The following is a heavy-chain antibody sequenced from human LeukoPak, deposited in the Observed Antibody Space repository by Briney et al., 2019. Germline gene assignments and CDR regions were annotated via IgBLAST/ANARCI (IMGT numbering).Heavy chain of an antibody. D-gene: IGHD5-12*01. CDR1: GFTFSSYG. J-gene: IGHJ4*02. V-gene: IGHV3-30*18. Sequence: PGRSLRRSCAASGFTFSSYGMQWFRQAPDKGLEWVAAISNDGSNKYYADSVKGRFTISRDNSKNTLYLQMNSLRAEDTAVYYCAKVDIVATIDAGRLVDYWGQGTLVTVSS. CDR2: ISNDGSNK. CDR3: AKVDIVATIDAGRLVDY.